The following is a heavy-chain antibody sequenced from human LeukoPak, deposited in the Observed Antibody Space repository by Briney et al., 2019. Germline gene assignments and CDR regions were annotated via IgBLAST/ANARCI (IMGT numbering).Heavy chain of an antibody. CDR3: ARVLSSGWASFDY. D-gene: IGHD6-19*01. CDR2: IYYSGTT. Sequence: SETLSPTCTVSGGSISNYYWTWIRHPPGKGLEWIAHIYYSGTTNYNPSLKSLFTISVDTSKNQFSLKLNSVTSADTAVYYCARVLSSGWASFDYWGQGALVTVSS. CDR1: GGSISNYY. V-gene: IGHV4-59*01. J-gene: IGHJ4*02.